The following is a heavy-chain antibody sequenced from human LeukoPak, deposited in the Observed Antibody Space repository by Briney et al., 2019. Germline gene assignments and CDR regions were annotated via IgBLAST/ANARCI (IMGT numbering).Heavy chain of an antibody. CDR1: GGSFSGYY. CDR2: INHSGST. J-gene: IGHJ5*02. CDR3: ARGIVVVVAATRWFDP. Sequence: PSETLSLTCAVYGGSFSGYYWSWIRQPPGKGLEWIGEINHSGSTNYNPSLKSRVTISVDTSENQFSLKLSSVTAADTAVYYCARGIVVVVAATRWFDPWGQGTLVTVSS. V-gene: IGHV4-34*01. D-gene: IGHD2-15*01.